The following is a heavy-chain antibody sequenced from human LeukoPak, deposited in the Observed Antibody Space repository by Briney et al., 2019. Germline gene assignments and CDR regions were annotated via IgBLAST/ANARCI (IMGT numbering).Heavy chain of an antibody. CDR1: GGSISSYY. D-gene: IGHD2-15*01. CDR3: ARSQYCSGGSCYKVIWYFAL. Sequence: PSETLSLTCTVSGGSISSYYWSWVRQPAGEGLEWIGRIYTSGSTNYNPSLKSRVTMSVDTSKNQFSLKLSSVTAADTAVYYCARSQYCSGGSCYKVIWYFALWGRGTLVTVSS. J-gene: IGHJ2*01. CDR2: IYTSGST. V-gene: IGHV4-4*07.